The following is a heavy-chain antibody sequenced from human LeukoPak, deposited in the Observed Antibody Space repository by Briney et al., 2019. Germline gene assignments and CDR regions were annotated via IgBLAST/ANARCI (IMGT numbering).Heavy chain of an antibody. V-gene: IGHV4-4*02. J-gene: IGHJ6*03. D-gene: IGHD3-16*01. CDR2: IYHSGST. CDR1: GGSISSSNW. CDR3: ARAEQLWGYYMDV. Sequence: SGTLSLTCAVSGGSISSSNWWSWVRQPPGKGLEWIGEIYHSGSTNYNPSLKSRVTISVDKSKNQFSLKLSSVTAADTAVYYCARAEQLWGYYMDVWGKGTTVTVSS.